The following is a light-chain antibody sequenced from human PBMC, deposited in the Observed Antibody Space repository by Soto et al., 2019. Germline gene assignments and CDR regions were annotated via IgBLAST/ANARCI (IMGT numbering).Light chain of an antibody. CDR3: SSYASSSTLVV. CDR1: SSDVGGYNY. Sequence: QSPLTQPASVSGSPGQSITISCTGTSSDVGGYNYVSWYQQHPGKAPKLMIYEVSNRPSGVSNRFSGSKSGNTASLTISGLQAEEEADYYCSSYASSSTLVVFGGGTKLTVL. CDR2: EVS. J-gene: IGLJ2*01. V-gene: IGLV2-14*01.